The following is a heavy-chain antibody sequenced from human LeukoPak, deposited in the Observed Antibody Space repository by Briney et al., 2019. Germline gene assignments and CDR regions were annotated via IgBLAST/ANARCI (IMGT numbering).Heavy chain of an antibody. V-gene: IGHV3-48*03. CDR1: GFTFSSYE. CDR2: ISSSGSTI. Sequence: PGGSLRLSCAASGFTFSSYEMNWVRQAPGKGLEWVSYISSSGSTIYYADSVKGRFTISRDNAKNSLYLQMNSLRAEDTAVYYCAKDLHITMVRGVINRAIDYWGQGTLVTVSS. J-gene: IGHJ4*02. D-gene: IGHD3-10*01. CDR3: AKDLHITMVRGVINRAIDY.